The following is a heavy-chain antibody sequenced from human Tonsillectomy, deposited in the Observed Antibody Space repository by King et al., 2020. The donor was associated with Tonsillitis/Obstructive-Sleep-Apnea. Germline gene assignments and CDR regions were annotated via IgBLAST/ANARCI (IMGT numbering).Heavy chain of an antibody. J-gene: IGHJ4*02. Sequence: VQLVESGGGLVKPGGSLRLSCKASGFTFNSFGMNWVRQTPGKGLEWVSSISGSSGYIYYADSVKGRFTISRDNAKNSLYLQMNSLRAEDTAVYYCARDGELGDYFDYWGRGTLVTVSS. CDR3: ARDGELGDYFDY. D-gene: IGHD1-7*01. CDR2: ISGSSGYI. CDR1: GFTFNSFG. V-gene: IGHV3-21*01.